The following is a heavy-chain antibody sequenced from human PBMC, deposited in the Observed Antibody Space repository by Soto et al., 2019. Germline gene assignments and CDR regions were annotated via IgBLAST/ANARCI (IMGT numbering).Heavy chain of an antibody. CDR1: GYTFTSYG. Sequence: QVQLVQSGAEVKKPGASVKVSCKASGYTFTSYGISWVRQAPGQGLEWMGWISAYNGNTNYAQKLQGRVTMTTDTPTSTAYMGLRSLRSDDTAVYYCARDEGWFAQSGVVISPYYYGMDVWGQGTTVTVSS. V-gene: IGHV1-18*01. CDR3: ARDEGWFAQSGVVISPYYYGMDV. D-gene: IGHD2-21*01. CDR2: ISAYNGNT. J-gene: IGHJ6*02.